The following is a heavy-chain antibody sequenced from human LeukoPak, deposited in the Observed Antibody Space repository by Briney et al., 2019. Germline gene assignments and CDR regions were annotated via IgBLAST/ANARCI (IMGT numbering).Heavy chain of an antibody. D-gene: IGHD3-3*01. Sequence: SVKVSCKASGGTFSSYTVSWVRQAPGQGLEWMGRIIPILGIANYAQKFQGRVTITADKSTSTAYMELSSLRSEDTAVYYCARVGVLRFLKDPWFDPWGQGTLVTVSS. CDR1: GGTFSSYT. V-gene: IGHV1-69*02. J-gene: IGHJ5*02. CDR3: ARVGVLRFLKDPWFDP. CDR2: IIPILGIA.